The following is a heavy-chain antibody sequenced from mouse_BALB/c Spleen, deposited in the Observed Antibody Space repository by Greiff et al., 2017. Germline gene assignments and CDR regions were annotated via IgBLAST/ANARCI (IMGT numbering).Heavy chain of an antibody. Sequence: LVESGGGLVKPGGSLKLSCAASGFTFSSYAMSWVRQSPEQRLEWVADISSGGSYTYYPDTVTGRFTISRDDAKNTLYLEMSSLRSEDTAMYYCAREDYDGYAMDYWGQGTSVTVSA. V-gene: IGHV5-9-4*01. CDR1: GFTFSSYA. D-gene: IGHD2-4*01. CDR2: ISSGGSYT. J-gene: IGHJ4*01. CDR3: AREDYDGYAMDY.